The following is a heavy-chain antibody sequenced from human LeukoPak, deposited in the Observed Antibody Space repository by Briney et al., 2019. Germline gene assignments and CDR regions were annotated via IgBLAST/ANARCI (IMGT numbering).Heavy chain of an antibody. D-gene: IGHD2-21*01. J-gene: IGHJ4*02. CDR1: GGSFSGYY. Sequence: SETLSLTCAVYGGSFSGYYWSWIRQPPGKGLEWIGEINHSGSTNHNPSLKSRVTISVDTSKNQFSLKLSSVTAVDTAVYYCARGVIRGVGIVGYWGQGTLVTVSS. CDR2: INHSGST. CDR3: ARGVIRGVGIVGY. V-gene: IGHV4-34*01.